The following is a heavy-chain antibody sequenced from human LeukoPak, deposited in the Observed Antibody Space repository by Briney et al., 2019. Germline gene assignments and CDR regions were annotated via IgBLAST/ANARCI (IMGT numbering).Heavy chain of an antibody. CDR3: ARDKTMISDPYNWFDP. CDR1: GYTFTSYA. J-gene: IGHJ5*02. V-gene: IGHV7-4-1*02. D-gene: IGHD3-22*01. CDR2: INTNTGNP. Sequence: ASVKVSCKASGYTFTSYAMNWVRQAPGQGLEWMGWINTNTGNPTYAQGFTGRFVFSLDTSVSTAYLQISSLKAEDTAVYYCARDKTMISDPYNWFDPWGQGTLVTVSS.